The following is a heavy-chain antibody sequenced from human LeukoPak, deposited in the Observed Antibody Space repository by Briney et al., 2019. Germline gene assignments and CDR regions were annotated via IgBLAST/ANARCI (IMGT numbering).Heavy chain of an antibody. D-gene: IGHD6-19*01. CDR2: FYTSGNT. Sequence: PSQTLSLTCTVSGASISGGGYYWTRIRQPAGTGLEWIGRFYTSGNTNYNPSLKSRVTISVDTSKNQFSLMLSSVTAADTAVYYCARDRHSNGWTYFDYWGQGALVTVSS. CDR3: ARDRHSNGWTYFDY. CDR1: GASISGGGYY. J-gene: IGHJ4*02. V-gene: IGHV4-61*02.